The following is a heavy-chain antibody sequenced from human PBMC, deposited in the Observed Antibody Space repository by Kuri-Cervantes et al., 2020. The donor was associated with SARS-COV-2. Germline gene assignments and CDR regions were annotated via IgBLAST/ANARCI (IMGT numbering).Heavy chain of an antibody. J-gene: IGHJ3*02. V-gene: IGHV3-66*01. Sequence: GESLKISCSASGFTFSSYAMHWARQAPGKGLEWVSVIYSGGSTYYADSVRGRFTISRDNSKNTLYLQMNSLRAEDTAVYYCAMITFGGVIVRYLDNEAGAFDICGQGRMVTVSS. D-gene: IGHD3-16*02. CDR1: GFTFSSYA. CDR2: IYSGGST. CDR3: AMITFGGVIVRYLDNEAGAFDI.